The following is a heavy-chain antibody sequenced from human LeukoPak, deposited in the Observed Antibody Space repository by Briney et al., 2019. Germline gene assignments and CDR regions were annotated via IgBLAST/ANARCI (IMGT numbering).Heavy chain of an antibody. CDR2: IYTSGST. CDR3: ARLFFWSGLRRGVYYFDY. J-gene: IGHJ4*02. CDR1: GGSISSYY. Sequence: SETLSLTCTVSGGSISSYYWSWIRQPAGKGLEWIGRIYTSGSTNYNPSLKSRVTMSVDTSKNQFSLKLSSVTAADTAVYYCARLFFWSGLRRGVYYFDYWGQGTLVTVSS. V-gene: IGHV4-4*07. D-gene: IGHD3-3*01.